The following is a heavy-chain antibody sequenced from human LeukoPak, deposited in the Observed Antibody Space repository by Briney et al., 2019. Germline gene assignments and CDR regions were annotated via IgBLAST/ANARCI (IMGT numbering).Heavy chain of an antibody. CDR2: IYYSGST. J-gene: IGHJ5*02. CDR3: ARGFRTYCSGGNCYSSWFDP. V-gene: IGHV4-61*01. Sequence: MSSETLSLTCTVSGGSVNSGSYHWSWIRQPPGKGLEWIGHIYYSGSTHYNPSLKSRVNISVDTSKNQFSLKLISVTAADTAVYYCARGFRTYCSGGNCYSSWFDPWGQGTLVTVSS. CDR1: GGSVNSGSYH. D-gene: IGHD2-15*01.